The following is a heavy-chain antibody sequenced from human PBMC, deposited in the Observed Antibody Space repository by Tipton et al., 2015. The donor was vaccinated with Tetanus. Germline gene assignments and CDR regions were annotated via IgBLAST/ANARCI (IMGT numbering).Heavy chain of an antibody. V-gene: IGHV4-31*03. J-gene: IGHJ4*02. CDR2: IYFSGST. D-gene: IGHD6-6*01. CDR1: GGSLSRGGYY. Sequence: TLSLTCTVSGGSLSRGGYYWTWVRQNPGKGLEWIGDIYFSGSTYYNPSLKSRVTISVDTSKNQFSLRSNSVTAADTAVYYCARDQARGARGWNYFDSWGQGTLVTVSS. CDR3: ARDQARGARGWNYFDS.